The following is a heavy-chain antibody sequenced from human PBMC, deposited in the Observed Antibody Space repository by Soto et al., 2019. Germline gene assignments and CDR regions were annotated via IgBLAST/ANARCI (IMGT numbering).Heavy chain of an antibody. CDR1: GFTFSNYW. CDR2: ISGDVSSR. V-gene: IGHV3-74*01. J-gene: IGHJ4*02. D-gene: IGHD1-1*01. Sequence: EVPLVESGGGLVQPGGSLRLSCAASGFTFSNYWMHWVRQVPGKGLVWVSRISGDVSSRDYADSVKGRFTSSRDNAKNTLYLQMNSLRTEDTAVYYCARGIGYSAQDYWGQGTLVTVSS. CDR3: ARGIGYSAQDY.